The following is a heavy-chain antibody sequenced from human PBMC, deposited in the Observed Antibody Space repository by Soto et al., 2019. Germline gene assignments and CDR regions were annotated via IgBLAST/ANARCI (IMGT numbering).Heavy chain of an antibody. J-gene: IGHJ5*02. V-gene: IGHV1-3*01. Sequence: ASGKVSCKASGYSFTSYAMQWVRQAPGQRLEWMGWINAGNGNTKYSQKFQGRVTITRDTSASTAYMELSSLRSEDTAVYYCARDPGGTEVGGRIVPWGQRTLVTVSS. CDR3: ARDPGGTEVGGRIVP. D-gene: IGHD1-26*01. CDR1: GYSFTSYA. CDR2: INAGNGNT.